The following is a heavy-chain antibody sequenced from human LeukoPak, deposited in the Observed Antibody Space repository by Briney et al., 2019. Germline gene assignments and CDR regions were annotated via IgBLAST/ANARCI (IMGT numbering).Heavy chain of an antibody. J-gene: IGHJ6*03. D-gene: IGHD3-10*01. CDR1: VGAFTRAA. V-gene: IGHV1-69*13. Sequence: SVKVSCKASVGAFTRAAVSWVRQAPGQGLEWMGGVIPHSGTADYAQKFQGRVTITADESTSTAYMELNSLTSEDTAVYYCATPRMNYYGSGSHYSYYYVDVWGSGTAVTVSS. CDR2: VIPHSGTA. CDR3: ATPRMNYYGSGSHYSYYYVDV.